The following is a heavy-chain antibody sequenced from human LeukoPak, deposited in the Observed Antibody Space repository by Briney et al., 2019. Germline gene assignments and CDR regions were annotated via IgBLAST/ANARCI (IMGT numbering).Heavy chain of an antibody. CDR2: ISYDGSNK. Sequence: PGGSLRLSCAASGFTFSSYAMHWVRQAPGKGLEWVAVISYDGSNKYYADSVKGRFTISRDNSKNTLYLQMNSLRAEDTAVYYCAKDQERLPQGYFDYWGQGTLVTVSS. D-gene: IGHD1-26*01. CDR1: GFTFSSYA. V-gene: IGHV3-30*04. J-gene: IGHJ4*02. CDR3: AKDQERLPQGYFDY.